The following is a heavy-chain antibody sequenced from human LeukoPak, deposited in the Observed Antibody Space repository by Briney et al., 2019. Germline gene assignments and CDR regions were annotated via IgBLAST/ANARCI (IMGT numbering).Heavy chain of an antibody. J-gene: IGHJ6*02. CDR1: GFTFSSYG. Sequence: GRSLRLSCAASGFTFSSYGMHWVRQAPGKGLEWVAVISYGGSNKYYADSVKGRFTISRDNSKNTLYLQMNSLRAEDTAVYYCAKDRGRSSGSSMDVWGQGTTVTVSS. CDR3: AKDRGRSSGSSMDV. CDR2: ISYGGSNK. V-gene: IGHV3-30*18. D-gene: IGHD6-19*01.